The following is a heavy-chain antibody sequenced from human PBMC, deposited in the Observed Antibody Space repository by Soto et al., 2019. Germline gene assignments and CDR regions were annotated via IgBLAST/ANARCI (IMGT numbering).Heavy chain of an antibody. J-gene: IGHJ3*02. V-gene: IGHV3-30-3*01. CDR1: GFTFSSYA. D-gene: IGHD2-21*01. CDR2: ISSDGSHK. Sequence: GGSLRLSCAASGFTFSSYAMHWVRQAAGKGLEWVAVISSDGSHKYYADSMKGRSTISRDKSKNTLYLQMNSLRAEDTAVYYCARDRGPTGIDFDIWGQGTRVTVSS. CDR3: ARDRGPTGIDFDI.